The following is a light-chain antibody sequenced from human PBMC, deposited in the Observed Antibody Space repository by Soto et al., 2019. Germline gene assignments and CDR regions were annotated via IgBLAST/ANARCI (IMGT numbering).Light chain of an antibody. CDR3: QKYNSAPRT. Sequence: DIQMTQSPSSLSASVGDRDTITCRASQGISNYLAWYQQKPGKVPKLLIYAASTLQSGVPSRLSGSGSGTDFTLTISSLQPEDVATYYCQKYNSAPRTFGQRTKVQIK. J-gene: IGKJ1*01. V-gene: IGKV1-27*01. CDR1: QGISNY. CDR2: AAS.